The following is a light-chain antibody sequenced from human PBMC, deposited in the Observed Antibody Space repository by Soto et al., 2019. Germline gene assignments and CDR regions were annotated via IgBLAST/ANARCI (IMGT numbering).Light chain of an antibody. Sequence: QSVLTQPASVSGSPGQSITISCTGTSSDVGAYNYVSWYQHHPGKAPKLMIFEVSNRPSGVSNRFSGSKSGNTASLTISGLQAEDEGDYYCSSYTSSSTRVFGGGTKVTVL. J-gene: IGLJ2*01. CDR2: EVS. CDR3: SSYTSSSTRV. V-gene: IGLV2-14*01. CDR1: SSDVGAYNY.